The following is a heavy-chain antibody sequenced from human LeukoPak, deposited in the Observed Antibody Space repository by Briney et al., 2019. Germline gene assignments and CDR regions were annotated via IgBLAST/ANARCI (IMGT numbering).Heavy chain of an antibody. CDR3: ARAQLWLQLFDY. V-gene: IGHV1-69*04. J-gene: IGHJ4*02. D-gene: IGHD5-24*01. CDR1: GGTFSSYA. CDR2: IIPILGIA. Sequence: GASVKVSCKASGGTFSSYAISWVRQAPGQGLEWMGRIIPILGIANYAQKFQGRVTITADKSTSTAYMELSRLRSDDTAVYYCARAQLWLQLFDYWGQGTLVTVSS.